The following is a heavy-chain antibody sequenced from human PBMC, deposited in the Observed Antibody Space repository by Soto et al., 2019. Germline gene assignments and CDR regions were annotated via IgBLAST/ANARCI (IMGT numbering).Heavy chain of an antibody. CDR1: GGTFSSYA. CDR3: ARDWGDSSGWKNYYYGMDV. CDR2: IIPIFGTA. V-gene: IGHV1-69*06. D-gene: IGHD6-19*01. Sequence: QVQLVQSGAEVKKPGSSVKVSCKASGGTFSSYAISWVRQAPGQGLEWMGGIIPIFGTANYAQKFQGRVTITADNSTSTAYMELSSLRSEDTAVYYCARDWGDSSGWKNYYYGMDVWGQGTTVTVSS. J-gene: IGHJ6*02.